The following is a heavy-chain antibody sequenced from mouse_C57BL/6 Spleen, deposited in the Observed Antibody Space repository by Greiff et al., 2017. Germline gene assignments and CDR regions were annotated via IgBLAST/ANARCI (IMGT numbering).Heavy chain of an antibody. V-gene: IGHV5-9*01. CDR3: ATSLLRAYYFDY. Sequence: EVKLVESGGGLVKPGGSLKLSCAASGFTFSSYTMSWVRQTPEKRLEWVATISGGGGNTYYPDSVKGRFTISRDNAKNTLYLQMSSLRSEDTALYYCATSLLRAYYFDYWGQGTTLTVSS. J-gene: IGHJ2*01. D-gene: IGHD1-2*01. CDR2: ISGGGGNT. CDR1: GFTFSSYT.